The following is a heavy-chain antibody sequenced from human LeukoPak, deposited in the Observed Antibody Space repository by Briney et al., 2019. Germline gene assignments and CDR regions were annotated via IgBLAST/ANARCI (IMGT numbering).Heavy chain of an antibody. CDR2: INHSGST. V-gene: IGHV4-34*08. D-gene: IGHD3-3*01. J-gene: IGHJ5*02. Sequence: GSLRLSCAASGFTFSSYSMNWVRQPPGKGLEWIGEINHSGSTNYNPSLKSRVTISVDTSKNQFSLKLSSVTAADTAVYYCATGYDFWSSGGWFDPWGQGTLVTVSS. CDR1: GFTFSSYS. CDR3: ATGYDFWSSGGWFDP.